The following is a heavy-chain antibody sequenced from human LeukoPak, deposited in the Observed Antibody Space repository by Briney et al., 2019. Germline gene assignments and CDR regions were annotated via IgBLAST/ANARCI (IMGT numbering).Heavy chain of an antibody. J-gene: IGHJ4*02. V-gene: IGHV4-38-2*01. CDR2: IYHSGST. Sequence: PSETLSLTCAVSGYSISSGYYWGWIRQPPGQGLEWIGSIYHSGSTYYNPSLKSRVTISVDTSKNQFSLKLSSVTAADTAVYYCARHERGRFFEWLFFDYWGQGTLVTVSS. CDR3: ARHERGRFFEWLFFDY. CDR1: GYSISSGYY. D-gene: IGHD3-3*01.